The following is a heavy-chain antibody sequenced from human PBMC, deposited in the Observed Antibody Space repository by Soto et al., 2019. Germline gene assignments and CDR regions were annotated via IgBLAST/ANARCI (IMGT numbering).Heavy chain of an antibody. D-gene: IGHD3-10*01. CDR2: ISSSGTTI. CDR3: ARGYYGSRSYPVKI. V-gene: IGHV3-48*02. CDR1: GFTFSSYS. J-gene: IGHJ4*02. Sequence: EVQLVESGGGLVQPGGSLRLSCVVSGFTFSSYSMNWVRQAPGKGLEWVSYISSSGTTIYYSDAVKGRFTISRDSAKNSLHQQMNRLSDEDTAVYYCARGYYGSRSYPVKIWGQGNLVTVSS.